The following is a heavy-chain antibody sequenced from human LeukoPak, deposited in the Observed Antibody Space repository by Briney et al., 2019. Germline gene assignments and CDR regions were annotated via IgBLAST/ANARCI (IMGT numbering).Heavy chain of an antibody. Sequence: ASVKVSCRASGYTFTGYYMHWVRQAPGQGLEWMGWINPNSGGTNYAQKFQGRVTMTRDTSISTAYMELSRLRSDDTAVYYCAREAGDGSGSYYFDYWGQGTLVTVSS. CDR1: GYTFTGYY. J-gene: IGHJ4*02. D-gene: IGHD3-10*01. CDR2: INPNSGGT. V-gene: IGHV1-2*02. CDR3: AREAGDGSGSYYFDY.